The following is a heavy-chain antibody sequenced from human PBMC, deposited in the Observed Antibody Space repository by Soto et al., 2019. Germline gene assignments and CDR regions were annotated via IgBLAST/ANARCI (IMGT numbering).Heavy chain of an antibody. CDR3: ASHRYFDHHTAAWFDP. V-gene: IGHV1-69*02. D-gene: IGHD3-9*01. CDR1: GGTFSSYT. Sequence: ASVKVSCKASGGTFSSYTISWVRQAPGQGLEWMGRIIPILGIANYAQKFQGRVTITADKSTSTAYMELSSLRSEDTAVYYCASHRYFDHHTAAWFDPWGQGALVTVSS. CDR2: IIPILGIA. J-gene: IGHJ5*02.